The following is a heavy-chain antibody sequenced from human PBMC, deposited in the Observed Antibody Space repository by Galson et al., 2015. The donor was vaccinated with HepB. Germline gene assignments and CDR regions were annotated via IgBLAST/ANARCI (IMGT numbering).Heavy chain of an antibody. J-gene: IGHJ4*02. CDR3: ARDHGRGGSGGYFDY. Sequence: SLRLSCAASGFTFSSYGMNWVRQAPGKGLEWVSSISSNSRYIYYADSVKGRFTISRDNAKNSLYLQMNSLRAEDTAVYYCARDHGRGGSGGYFDYGGQGTLVTVSS. CDR2: ISSNSRYI. V-gene: IGHV3-21*01. D-gene: IGHD3-10*02. CDR1: GFTFSSYG.